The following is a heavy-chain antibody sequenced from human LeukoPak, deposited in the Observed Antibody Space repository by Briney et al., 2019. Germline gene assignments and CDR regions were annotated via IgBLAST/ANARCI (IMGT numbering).Heavy chain of an antibody. D-gene: IGHD6-19*01. V-gene: IGHV3-9*03. CDR3: AKYISSSGWYVGFDY. Sequence: GRSLRLSCAASGFTFDDYAMHWVRQAPGKGLEWVSGISWNSGSIGYADSVKGRFTISRDNAKNSLYLQMNSLRAEDMALYYCAKYISSSGWYVGFDYWGQGTLVTVSS. CDR2: ISWNSGSI. J-gene: IGHJ4*02. CDR1: GFTFDDYA.